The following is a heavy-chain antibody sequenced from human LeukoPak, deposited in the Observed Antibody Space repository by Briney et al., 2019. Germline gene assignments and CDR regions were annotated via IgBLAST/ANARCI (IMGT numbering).Heavy chain of an antibody. CDR3: ASHQLLHSDY. Sequence: GESLKISCKGSGYSFTSYWISWVRQMPRKGLEWMGRIDPSDSYTNYSPSFQGHVTISADKSISTAYLQWSSLKASDTAMYYCASHQLLHSDYWGQGTLATVSS. V-gene: IGHV5-10-1*01. CDR2: IDPSDSYT. J-gene: IGHJ4*02. CDR1: GYSFTSYW. D-gene: IGHD2-2*01.